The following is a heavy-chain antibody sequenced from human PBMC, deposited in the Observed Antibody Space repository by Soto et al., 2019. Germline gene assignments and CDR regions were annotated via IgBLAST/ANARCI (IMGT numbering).Heavy chain of an antibody. CDR1: GGSFSSYY. V-gene: IGHV4-34*01. CDR2: INHSGNT. CDR3: ARDYGVSEIFGVVINYAMDV. D-gene: IGHD3-3*01. Sequence: SETLSLTCVVYGGSFSSYYSTWIRHPPGKWLEWIGEINHSGNTNYNPSLKSRVTISVDTSKNQFSLKLSSVTAADTAVYYCARDYGVSEIFGVVINYAMDVWGQGTPVTVS. J-gene: IGHJ6*02.